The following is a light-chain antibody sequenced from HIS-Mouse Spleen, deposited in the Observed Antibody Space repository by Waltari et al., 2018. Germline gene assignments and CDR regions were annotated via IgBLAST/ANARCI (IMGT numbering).Light chain of an antibody. J-gene: IGLJ2*01. V-gene: IGLV3-10*01. Sequence: SYDLTQPPSVSVSPGQTARITCSGDALPKKHAYWYQQKSGQAPLLVIYEDSKRPSGIPERFSGSSSGTMATLTISGAQVEDEADYYCYSTDSSGNHRVFGGGTKLTVL. CDR3: YSTDSSGNHRV. CDR2: EDS. CDR1: ALPKKH.